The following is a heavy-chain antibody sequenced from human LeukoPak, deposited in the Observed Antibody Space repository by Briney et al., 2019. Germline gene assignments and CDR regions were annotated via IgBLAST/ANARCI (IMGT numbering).Heavy chain of an antibody. CDR3: ARSPHRYCSGGSCYDLNWFDP. CDR1: GGSISSNSYY. Sequence: SETLSLTCTVSGGSISSNSYYWGWIRQPPGKGLEWIGSIYHSGSTYYNPSLKSRVTISVDRSKNQFSLKLTSVTAADTAVYYCARSPHRYCSGGSCYDLNWFDPWGQGTLVTVSS. V-gene: IGHV4-39*07. D-gene: IGHD2-15*01. J-gene: IGHJ5*02. CDR2: IYHSGST.